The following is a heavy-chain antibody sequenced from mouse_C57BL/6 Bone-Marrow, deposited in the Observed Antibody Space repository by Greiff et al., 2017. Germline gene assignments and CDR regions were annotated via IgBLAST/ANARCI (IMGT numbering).Heavy chain of an antibody. CDR2: ISNGGGST. Sequence: EVQGVESGGGLVQPGGSLKLSCAASGFTFSDYYMYWVRQTPEKRLEWVAYISNGGGSTYYPDTVKGRFTISRDNAKNTLYLQMSRLKSEDTAMYYCARQDTTAFDYWGQGTTLTVSS. D-gene: IGHD1-2*01. V-gene: IGHV5-12*01. CDR1: GFTFSDYY. CDR3: ARQDTTAFDY. J-gene: IGHJ2*01.